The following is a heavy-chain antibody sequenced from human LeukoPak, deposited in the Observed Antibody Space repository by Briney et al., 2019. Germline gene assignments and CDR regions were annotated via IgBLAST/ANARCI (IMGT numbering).Heavy chain of an antibody. D-gene: IGHD1-20*01. CDR3: ARDRVSGKADYYYGMDV. Sequence: PGGSLRLSCAASGFSLSTSEMNWIRQVPGKGLEWVSHISSGANVEHYADSVRGRFTMSRDNAKNSLDLQMNSLRTEDTAVYYCARDRVSGKADYYYGMDVWGQGTTVTVSS. V-gene: IGHV3-48*03. CDR2: ISSGANVE. CDR1: GFSLSTSE. J-gene: IGHJ6*02.